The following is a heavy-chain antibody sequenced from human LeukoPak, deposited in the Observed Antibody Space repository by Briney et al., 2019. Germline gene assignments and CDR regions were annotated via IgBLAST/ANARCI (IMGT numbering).Heavy chain of an antibody. Sequence: SVKVSCKASGGTSSSYAIRWVRQAPAQGLEWMGRIIPIFGTANYAQKFQGRVTITADESTSTAYMELSSLRSEDTAVYYCARGKALYGSGSPPDCWGQGTLVTVSP. D-gene: IGHD3-10*01. CDR3: ARGKALYGSGSPPDC. CDR1: GGTSSSYA. CDR2: IIPIFGTA. J-gene: IGHJ4*02. V-gene: IGHV1-69*13.